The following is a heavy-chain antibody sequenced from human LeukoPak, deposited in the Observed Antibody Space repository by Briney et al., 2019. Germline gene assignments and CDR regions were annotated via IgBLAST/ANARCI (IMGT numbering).Heavy chain of an antibody. D-gene: IGHD1-26*01. Sequence: PSETLSLTCTVSGGSISSYYWSWIRQPAGKGLEWIGRIYTSGSINYNPSLKSRVTMSVDTSKNQFSLKLSSVTAADTAVYYCARDQNLVGARYYYYGMDVWGQGTTVTVSS. CDR3: ARDQNLVGARYYYYGMDV. V-gene: IGHV4-4*07. J-gene: IGHJ6*02. CDR2: IYTSGSI. CDR1: GGSISSYY.